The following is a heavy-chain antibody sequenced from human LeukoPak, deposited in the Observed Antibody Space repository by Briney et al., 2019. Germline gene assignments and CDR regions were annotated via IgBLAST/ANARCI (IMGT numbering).Heavy chain of an antibody. CDR2: ISYDGSNK. Sequence: GGSLRLSCAASGFTFSSYAMHWVRQAPGKGLEWVAVISYDGSNKYYADSVKGRFTISRDNSKNTLYLQMNSLRAEDTAVYYCARDGVRIVGATGDWFDPWGQGTLVTVSS. D-gene: IGHD1-26*01. V-gene: IGHV3-30*04. CDR1: GFTFSSYA. J-gene: IGHJ5*02. CDR3: ARDGVRIVGATGDWFDP.